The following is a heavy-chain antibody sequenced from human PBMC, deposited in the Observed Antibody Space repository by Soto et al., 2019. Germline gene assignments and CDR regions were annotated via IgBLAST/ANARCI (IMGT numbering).Heavy chain of an antibody. J-gene: IGHJ5*01. CDR2: INPKGGRT. CDR1: GYTFTDYY. Sequence: ASVKVSCKASGYTFTDYYIHWVRQAPGQGLEWVGLINPKGGRTSYAQKFQGRVTVTRDTSTSAVYMELSSLRSDDTAIYYCAKDLPGELLPTCFDSWGQGTLVTVSS. CDR3: AKDLPGELLPTCFDS. V-gene: IGHV1-46*01. D-gene: IGHD1-26*01.